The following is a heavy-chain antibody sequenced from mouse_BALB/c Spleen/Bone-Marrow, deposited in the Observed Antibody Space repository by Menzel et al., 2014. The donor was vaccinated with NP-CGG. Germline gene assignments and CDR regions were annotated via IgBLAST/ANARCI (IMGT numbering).Heavy chain of an antibody. D-gene: IGHD3-1*01. Sequence: QFQESGPELVKPGVSVKMSCKASGYTFTDYYINWVKQKPGQGLEWIGWIYPGSGSTKYNEKFKGKATLTVDTSSSTAYMQLISLTSEDTAVYFCANLGRYAMDYWGQGTSVTVSS. CDR1: GYTFTDYY. V-gene: IGHV1-84*02. CDR2: IYPGSGST. CDR3: ANLGRYAMDY. J-gene: IGHJ4*01.